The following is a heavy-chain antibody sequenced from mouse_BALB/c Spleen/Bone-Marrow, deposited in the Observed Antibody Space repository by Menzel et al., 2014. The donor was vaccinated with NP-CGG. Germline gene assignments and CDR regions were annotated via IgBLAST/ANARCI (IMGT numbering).Heavy chain of an antibody. CDR1: GFAFSRYW. Sequence: EVQLQQSGGGLVQPGGSLKLSCAASGFAFSRYWMSWVRQAPGKGLEWIGEINPDSSTINYTPSLKDKFIISRENAKNTLYQQLSKVMSEDAAVYYCSVMHYYGYVAYWGQGTLVTVSA. CDR3: SVMHYYGYVAY. CDR2: INPDSSTI. D-gene: IGHD1-2*01. J-gene: IGHJ3*01. V-gene: IGHV4-1*02.